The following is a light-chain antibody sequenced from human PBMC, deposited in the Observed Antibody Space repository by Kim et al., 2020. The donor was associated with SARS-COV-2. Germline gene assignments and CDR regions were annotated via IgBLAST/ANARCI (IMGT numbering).Light chain of an antibody. Sequence: QRVTISCTGTSSNLGAGFDGHWYHQVAGAAPRVVIFNNVNRPSGVPERFSASNSGISASLAITALQPEDEGEYYCQSYDTVLGGSLFGGGTKVTVL. J-gene: IGLJ3*02. CDR1: SSNLGAGFD. V-gene: IGLV1-40*01. CDR3: QSYDTVLGGSL. CDR2: NNV.